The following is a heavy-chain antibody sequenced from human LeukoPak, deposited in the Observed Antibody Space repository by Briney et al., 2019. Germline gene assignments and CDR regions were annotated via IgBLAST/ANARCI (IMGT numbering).Heavy chain of an antibody. Sequence: GGSLRLSCAASGFTFSYAWMSWVRQAPGKGLEWVGRIISKNDGGTTDYTAPVQGRFTISRDDSEDTLYLQMNSLKTEDTAVYYCTADLPVSMAGSFDYWGQGILVTVSS. V-gene: IGHV3-15*01. CDR1: GFTFSYAW. CDR2: IISKNDGGTT. CDR3: TADLPVSMAGSFDY. D-gene: IGHD6-6*01. J-gene: IGHJ4*02.